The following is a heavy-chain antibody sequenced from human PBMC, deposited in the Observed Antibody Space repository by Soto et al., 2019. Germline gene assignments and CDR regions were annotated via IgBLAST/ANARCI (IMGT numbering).Heavy chain of an antibody. V-gene: IGHV3-74*01. J-gene: IGHJ4*02. CDR2: INDDGSHT. D-gene: IGHD1-1*01. Sequence: XGSLRLSCAASGFTFSMYWMHWVRQVPGKGPEWVSRINDDGSHTNYADSVKGRFTISRDNAKNTLYLQVNDLRAEDTAVYYCTRGPRSTSTGTGAFWGQGTLVTVSS. CDR1: GFTFSMYW. CDR3: TRGPRSTSTGTGAF.